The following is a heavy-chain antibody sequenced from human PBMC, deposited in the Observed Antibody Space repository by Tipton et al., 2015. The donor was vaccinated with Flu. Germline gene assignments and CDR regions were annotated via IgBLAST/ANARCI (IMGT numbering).Heavy chain of an antibody. Sequence: TLSLTCTVSGDSISGSNYYWGWIRQPPGKGLQWLGSVYYSGATYYNPSLESRVTMSVDTSKNQVSLQLNSVTAAGTAVYYCARGATRRPFSGYDYTAYWGQGTLVTVSS. CDR2: VYYSGAT. D-gene: IGHD5-12*01. J-gene: IGHJ4*02. CDR3: ARGATRRPFSGYDYTAY. CDR1: GDSISGSNYY. V-gene: IGHV4-39*07.